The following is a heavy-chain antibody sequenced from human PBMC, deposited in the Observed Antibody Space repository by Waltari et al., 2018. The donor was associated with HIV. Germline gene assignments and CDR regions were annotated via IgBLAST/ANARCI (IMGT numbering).Heavy chain of an antibody. CDR1: GGSSYSYS. V-gene: IGHV4-39*01. Sequence: QLQLQESGPGLVKPSETLPLTCSVPGGSSYSYSWGWIRQPPGKGLEWIGSIYYGGSTFYNSSLKSRLTISVDTSKNQFSLKLSSVTAADTAVYYCARHDPGTYYYFDYWGQGTLVTVSS. J-gene: IGHJ4*02. D-gene: IGHD3-10*01. CDR2: IYYGGST. CDR3: ARHDPGTYYYFDY.